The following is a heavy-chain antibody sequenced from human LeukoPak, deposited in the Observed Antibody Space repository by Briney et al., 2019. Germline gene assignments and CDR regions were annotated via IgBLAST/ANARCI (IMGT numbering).Heavy chain of an antibody. J-gene: IGHJ3*02. D-gene: IGHD2/OR15-2a*01. Sequence: SETLSLTCAVSGYSISSGYYWGWIRQPPGKGLEWIGSIYHSGSTYYNPSLKSRVTISVDTSKNQFSLKLSSVTAADTAVYYCARHGLLSTPNDAFDIWGQGTMVTVSS. CDR3: ARHGLLSTPNDAFDI. CDR1: GYSISSGYY. V-gene: IGHV4-38-2*01. CDR2: IYHSGST.